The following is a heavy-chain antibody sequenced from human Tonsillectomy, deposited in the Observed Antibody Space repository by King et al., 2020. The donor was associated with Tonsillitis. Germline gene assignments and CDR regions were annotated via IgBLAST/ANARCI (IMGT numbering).Heavy chain of an antibody. V-gene: IGHV3-30-3*01. CDR1: GFTFSSYA. CDR3: ARDQQYQLLYWYYFDY. D-gene: IGHD2-2*02. Sequence: QVQLVESGGGVVQPGRSLRLSCAASGFTFSSYAMHWVRQAPGKGLEWVAVISYDGSNKYYADSVKGRLTISRDNSKNTLYLQMNSLRAEDTAVYYCARDQQYQLLYWYYFDYWGQGTLVTVSS. J-gene: IGHJ4*02. CDR2: ISYDGSNK.